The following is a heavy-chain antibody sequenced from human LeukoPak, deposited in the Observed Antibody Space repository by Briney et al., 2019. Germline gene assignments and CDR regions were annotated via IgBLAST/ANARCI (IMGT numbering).Heavy chain of an antibody. Sequence: GGSLRLSCTASGLIFSSYAMSWVRQAPGKGLEWVSVIYSGGSTYYADSAKGRFTISRDNSKDTLYLQMNSLRAEDTAVYYCARHLTGDAYHFDYWGQGTLVTVSS. V-gene: IGHV3-23*03. CDR2: IYSGGST. D-gene: IGHD3-16*01. CDR1: GLIFSSYA. J-gene: IGHJ4*02. CDR3: ARHLTGDAYHFDY.